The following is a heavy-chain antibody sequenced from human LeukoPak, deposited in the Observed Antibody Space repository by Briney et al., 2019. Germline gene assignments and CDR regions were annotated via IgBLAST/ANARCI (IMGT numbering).Heavy chain of an antibody. Sequence: PSQTLSLTCAVSGGSISSGPYSWSWIRQPPGKGLEWVGYIYPRGSTYYNPSLKSRVILSLDKSANQFSLNLSSVTAADTAVYYCARFSPRAMGNYLDFWGQGTLVTVSS. CDR3: ARFSPRAMGNYLDF. V-gene: IGHV4-30-2*01. CDR1: GGSISSGPYS. D-gene: IGHD7-27*01. J-gene: IGHJ4*02. CDR2: IYPRGST.